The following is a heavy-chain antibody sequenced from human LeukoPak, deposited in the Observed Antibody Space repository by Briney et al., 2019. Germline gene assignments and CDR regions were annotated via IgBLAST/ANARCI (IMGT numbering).Heavy chain of an antibody. V-gene: IGHV3-7*01. CDR3: ASSGCCDFRSGTH. J-gene: IGHJ4*01. CDR1: GLTFSRSW. D-gene: IGHD3-3*01. CDR2: IKQDGSEK. Sequence: PGGSLRLSCAGSGLTFSRSWMSWVRQAPGKGLEWVANIKQDGSEKYYVDSVKGRFTISRDNAKNSLYLQMNSLRAEDTAVYYCASSGCCDFRSGTHWGQGILVTVSS.